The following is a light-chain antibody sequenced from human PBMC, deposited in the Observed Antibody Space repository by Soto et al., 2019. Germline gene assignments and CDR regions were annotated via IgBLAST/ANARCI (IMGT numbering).Light chain of an antibody. CDR3: AAWDDSLNGWV. CDR1: SSDIGSNN. V-gene: IGLV1-44*01. J-gene: IGLJ3*02. CDR2: SND. Sequence: QAVVTQPPSASGTPGQRVTISCSGSSSDIGSNNVNWHQQLPGTAPKLLIYSNDQRPSGVPDRFSGSKSGTSASLAISGLQSEDEADYYCAAWDDSLNGWVFGGGTKLTVL.